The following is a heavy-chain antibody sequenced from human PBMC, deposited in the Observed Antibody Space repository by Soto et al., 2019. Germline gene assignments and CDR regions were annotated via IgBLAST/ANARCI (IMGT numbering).Heavy chain of an antibody. V-gene: IGHV3-23*01. CDR2: MSGDGRK. CDR3: VKWHTSNFDSLPFTGFDF. J-gene: IGHJ4*02. CDR1: GFTFSDSV. Sequence: GGSLRLSCVVSGFTFSDSVMAWVRQAPGKGLEWISVMSGDGRKRHALSVTGRFTISRDNSKNTLYLQMRSLRAEDAAAYYCVKWHTSNFDSLPFTGFDFWGQGTQVTVSS. D-gene: IGHD3-22*01.